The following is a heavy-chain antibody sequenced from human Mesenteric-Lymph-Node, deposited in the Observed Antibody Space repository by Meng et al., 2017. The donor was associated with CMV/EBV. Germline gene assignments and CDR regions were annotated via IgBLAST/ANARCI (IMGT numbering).Heavy chain of an antibody. CDR2: ISSSSSYI. J-gene: IGHJ4*02. CDR3: ARDLRAYSMSSYLDY. V-gene: IGHV3-21*04. D-gene: IGHD6-13*01. CDR1: GFTFSSYS. Sequence: GGSLRLSCAASGFTFSSYSMNWVRQAPGKGLEWVSSISSSSSYIYYADSVKGRFTISRDNAKNSLYLQMNSLRAEDTAVYYCARDLRAYSMSSYLDYWGQGTLVTVSS.